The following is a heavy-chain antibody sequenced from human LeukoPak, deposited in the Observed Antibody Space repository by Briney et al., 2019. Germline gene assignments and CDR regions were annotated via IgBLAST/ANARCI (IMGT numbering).Heavy chain of an antibody. CDR3: ARGGWGDGGYYYYYYMDV. V-gene: IGHV4-34*01. D-gene: IGHD6-19*01. J-gene: IGHJ6*03. CDR2: INHSGST. CDR1: GGSFSGYY. Sequence: SETLSLTCAVYGGSFSGYYWSWIRQPPGKGLEWIGEINHSGSTNYNPSLKSRVTISVDTSKNQFSLKLSSVTAADTAVYYCARGGWGDGGYYYYYYMDVWGKGTTVTVSS.